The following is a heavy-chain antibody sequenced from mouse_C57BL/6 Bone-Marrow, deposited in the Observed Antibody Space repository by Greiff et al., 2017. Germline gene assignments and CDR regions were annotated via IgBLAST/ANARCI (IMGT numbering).Heavy chain of an antibody. CDR2: ISDGGSYT. V-gene: IGHV5-4*01. D-gene: IGHD2-1*01. Sequence: EVHLVESGGGLVKPGGSLKLSCAASGFTFSSYAMSWVRQTPEKRLEWVATISDGGSYTYYPDNVKGRFTISRDNAKNNLYLQMSHLKSEDTAMYYCARDGGNYGAYWGQGTLVTVSA. CDR1: GFTFSSYA. CDR3: ARDGGNYGAY. J-gene: IGHJ3*01.